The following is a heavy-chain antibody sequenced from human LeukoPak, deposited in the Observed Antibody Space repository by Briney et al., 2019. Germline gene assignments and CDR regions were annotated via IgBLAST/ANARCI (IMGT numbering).Heavy chain of an antibody. CDR3: ATERPSVGGWSYYFDY. D-gene: IGHD6-19*01. CDR2: FDPEDGET. CDR1: GYTLTELS. Sequence: ASVKVSCKVSGYTLTELSMHWVRQAPGKGLEWMGGFDPEDGETIYAQKFQGGVTMTEDTSTDTAYMELSSLRSEDTAVYYCATERPSVGGWSYYFDYWGQGTLVTVSS. V-gene: IGHV1-24*01. J-gene: IGHJ4*02.